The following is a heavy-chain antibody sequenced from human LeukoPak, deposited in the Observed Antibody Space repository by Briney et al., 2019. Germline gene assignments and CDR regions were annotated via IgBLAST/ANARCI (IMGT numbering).Heavy chain of an antibody. Sequence: ASVKVSCKASGYTFTGYYMHWVRQAPGQGLEWMGWINPNSGGTNYAQKFQGRVTMTRDTSISTAYMELSRLRSDDTAVYYCAKEYGSGSYDRNNWFDPWGQGTLVTVSS. V-gene: IGHV1-2*02. CDR2: INPNSGGT. CDR1: GYTFTGYY. J-gene: IGHJ5*02. CDR3: AKEYGSGSYDRNNWFDP. D-gene: IGHD3-10*01.